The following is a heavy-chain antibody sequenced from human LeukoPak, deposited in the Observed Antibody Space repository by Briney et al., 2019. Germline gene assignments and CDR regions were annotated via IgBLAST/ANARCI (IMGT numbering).Heavy chain of an antibody. J-gene: IGHJ4*02. Sequence: SETLSLTCTVSGGSISSYYWSWIRQPPGKGLEWIGYIYYSGSTNYNPSLKSRVTISVDTSKNQFSLKLSSVTAADTAVYYCARDRGYSYGFPLDYWGQGTLVTVSS. D-gene: IGHD5-18*01. CDR3: ARDRGYSYGFPLDY. V-gene: IGHV4-59*01. CDR2: IYYSGST. CDR1: GGSISSYY.